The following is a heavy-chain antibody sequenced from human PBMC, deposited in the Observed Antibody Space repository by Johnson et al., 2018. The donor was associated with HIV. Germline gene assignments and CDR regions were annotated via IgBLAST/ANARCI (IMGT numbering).Heavy chain of an antibody. J-gene: IGHJ3*02. Sequence: QVQLVESGGGVVQPGRSLRLSCAASGFTFSSYGMHWVRQAPGKGLEWVAVIWYDGSNKYYADSVKGRFTISRENAKNSLYLQMNSLRAGDTAVYYCARVTNDAFDIWGQGTMVTVSS. CDR2: IWYDGSNK. V-gene: IGHV3-33*01. CDR3: ARVTNDAFDI. CDR1: GFTFSSYG.